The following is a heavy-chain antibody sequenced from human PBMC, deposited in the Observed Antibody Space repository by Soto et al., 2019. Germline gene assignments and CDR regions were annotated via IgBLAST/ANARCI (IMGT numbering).Heavy chain of an antibody. CDR2: ISAYNGNT. CDR1: GYTFTNFG. Sequence: QVQLVQSGAEVKKPGASVKVSCKASGYTFTNFGISWLRQAPGQGLEGMGWISAYNGNTNYAQNFQGIVTMTTGTSTCTAYMELRSLRSDDTAVYYCARGGAPIYYWGQGTLVTVSS. J-gene: IGHJ4*02. CDR3: ARGGAPIYY. V-gene: IGHV1-18*01. D-gene: IGHD5-12*01.